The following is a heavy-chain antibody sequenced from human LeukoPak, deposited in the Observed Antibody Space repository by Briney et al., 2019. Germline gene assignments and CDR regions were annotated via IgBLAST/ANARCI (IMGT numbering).Heavy chain of an antibody. CDR1: GFTFSDYY. J-gene: IGHJ5*02. Sequence: PGGSLRLSCAASGFTFSDYYMSWIRQAPGKGLEWVSYISSSGSTIYYADSVKGRFTISRDNAKNSLYLQMNSLRAEDTAVYYCAKVPYSNSNNWFDPWGQGTLVTVSS. CDR3: AKVPYSNSNNWFDP. CDR2: ISSSGSTI. V-gene: IGHV3-11*01. D-gene: IGHD4-11*01.